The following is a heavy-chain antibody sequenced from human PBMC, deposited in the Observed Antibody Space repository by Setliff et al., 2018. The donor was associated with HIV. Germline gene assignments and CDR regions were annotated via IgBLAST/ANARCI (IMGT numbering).Heavy chain of an antibody. V-gene: IGHV4-30-2*01. CDR2: VYQSGST. J-gene: IGHJ5*02. Sequence: PSETLSLTCTVSGGSITSGIYSWSWIRQPPGKGLEWIGYVYQSGSTYYKPSLKSRVTMSVDRSKNQFSLKIDSVTAADTAVYFCAGDNGANGGPGWLGPWGQGILVTVSS. CDR3: AGDNGANGGPGWLGP. D-gene: IGHD2-8*01. CDR1: GGSITSGIYS.